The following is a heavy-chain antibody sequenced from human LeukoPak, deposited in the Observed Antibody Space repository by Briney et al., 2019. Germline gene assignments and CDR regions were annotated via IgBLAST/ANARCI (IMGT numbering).Heavy chain of an antibody. CDR3: ARGHSDLDY. V-gene: IGHV1-2*02. CDR2: NDPNSGGT. Sequence: GASVKVSCKASGYTFTGYYLHWVRQAPGQGLEWMGWNDPNSGGTNYAQKFQGRVTMTRDTSIGTAYMELSRLRSDDTAVYYCARGHSDLDYWGQGTLVTVSS. CDR1: GYTFTGYY. D-gene: IGHD2-21*02. J-gene: IGHJ4*02.